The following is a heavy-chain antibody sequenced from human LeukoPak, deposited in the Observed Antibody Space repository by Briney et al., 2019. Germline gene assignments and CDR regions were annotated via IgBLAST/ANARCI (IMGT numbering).Heavy chain of an antibody. V-gene: IGHV4-61*01. Sequence: PSETLSLTCTVSGASVSSESYYWNWIRQPPGRGLEWIGYVYYSGSTNYNPSLKSRVTISIDRSKNQFSLKLSSVTAADTAVYYCARAVAGTYDYWGQGTLVTVSS. D-gene: IGHD6-19*01. CDR1: GASVSSESYY. CDR2: VYYSGST. CDR3: ARAVAGTYDY. J-gene: IGHJ4*02.